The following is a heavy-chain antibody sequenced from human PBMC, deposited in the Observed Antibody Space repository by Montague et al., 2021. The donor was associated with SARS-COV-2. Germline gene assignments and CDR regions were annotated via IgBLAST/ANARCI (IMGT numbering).Heavy chain of an antibody. CDR2: IYYSGST. J-gene: IGHJ4*02. V-gene: IGHV4-59*01. Sequence: SETLSLTCTVSGGSISSYYWSWIRQPPGKGLEWIGYIYYSGSTNCNPSLKSRVTISVDTSKNQFSLKLSAVTAAVTAVYYCARGFDYWGQGTLVTVSS. CDR1: GGSISSYY. CDR3: ARGFDY.